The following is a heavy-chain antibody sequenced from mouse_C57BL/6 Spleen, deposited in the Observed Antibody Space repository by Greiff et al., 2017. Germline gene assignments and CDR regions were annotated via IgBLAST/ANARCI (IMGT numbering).Heavy chain of an antibody. Sequence: EVQLQQSGAELVKPGASVKISCKASGYTFTGYWMEWVKQRPGKGLEWIGEISPRSGSTLYNQKFKGKATLTVDKSSITAYMELRSLTSEDSAIYYCARWDYDGSGDDIDDWGEGTTFTVSS. V-gene: IGHV1-26*01. CDR3: ARWDYDGSGDDIDD. CDR1: GYTFTGYW. J-gene: IGHJ1*01. CDR2: ISPRSGST. D-gene: IGHD1-1*01.